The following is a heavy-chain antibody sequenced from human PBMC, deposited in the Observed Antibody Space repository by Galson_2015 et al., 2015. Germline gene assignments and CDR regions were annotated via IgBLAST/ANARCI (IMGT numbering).Heavy chain of an antibody. D-gene: IGHD3-9*01. CDR3: ARDPRRFIPVFNYDILTGYFL. J-gene: IGHJ4*02. V-gene: IGHV3-7*03. Sequence: YYVDSVEGRFTISRDNAKNSLYLQMNSLRAEDTAVYYCARDPRRFIPVFNYDILTGYFLWGQGTLVTVSS.